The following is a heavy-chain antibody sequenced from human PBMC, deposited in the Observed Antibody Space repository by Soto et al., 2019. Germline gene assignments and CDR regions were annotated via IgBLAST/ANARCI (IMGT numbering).Heavy chain of an antibody. CDR3: AREVPSRYFAL. D-gene: IGHD1-1*01. J-gene: IGHJ2*01. Sequence: QVRLQQWGAGLLKPSETLSLTCAVYGASFSDSYWNWIRQPPGKGLEWIGEINHSGSTIYNTSLDSPVPLSSDTATKQFTLKMMSATAADTAVYYCAREVPSRYFALWGRGTPVPVSS. CDR1: GASFSDSY. CDR2: INHSGST. V-gene: IGHV4-34*01.